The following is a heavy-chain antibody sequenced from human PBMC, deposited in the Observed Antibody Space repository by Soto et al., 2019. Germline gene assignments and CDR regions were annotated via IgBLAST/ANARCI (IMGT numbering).Heavy chain of an antibody. CDR1: GCSISSGNW. CDR2: IFHSGST. V-gene: IGHV4-4*02. J-gene: IGHJ4*02. D-gene: IGHD5-18*01. CDR3: ASHRGNTYGPYDY. Sequence: VQLQESGPGLVKPSGTLSLSCAVSGCSISSGNWWSLVRQFPEKGLEWIGEIFHSGSTNHNPSLKRRVIISVDKSKNQFSLKLSSVTAADTAVYYCASHRGNTYGPYDYWGQGTLVTVSS.